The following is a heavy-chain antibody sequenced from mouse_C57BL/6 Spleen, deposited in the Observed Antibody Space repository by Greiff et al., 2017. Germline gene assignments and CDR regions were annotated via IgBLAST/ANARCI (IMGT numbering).Heavy chain of an antibody. Sequence: EVKLMESGGGLVKPGGSLKLSCAASGFTFSDYGMHWVRQAPEKGLEWVAYISSGSSTIYYADTVKGRFTISRDNAKNTLFLQMTRVRSEDTAMYYCASDYYGGLYYFDYWGQGTTLTVSS. V-gene: IGHV5-17*01. CDR3: ASDYYGGLYYFDY. J-gene: IGHJ2*01. CDR2: ISSGSSTI. CDR1: GFTFSDYG. D-gene: IGHD1-1*01.